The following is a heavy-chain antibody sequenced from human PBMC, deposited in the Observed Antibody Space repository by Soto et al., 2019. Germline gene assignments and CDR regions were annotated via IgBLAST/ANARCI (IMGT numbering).Heavy chain of an antibody. CDR2: ISYDGTTK. J-gene: IGHJ4*02. CDR1: GFTFSTHA. Sequence: QVHLVESGGGVVRPGGSLRLSCAASGFTFSTHAMHWVRQAPGKGLEWVALISYDGTTKYYADSVKGRFTISRDNSKNTLYLQMNSLRGEDMAIYYCARDRPYSNSWYPEYWGQGTLVTVSS. D-gene: IGHD6-13*01. V-gene: IGHV3-30-3*01. CDR3: ARDRPYSNSWYPEY.